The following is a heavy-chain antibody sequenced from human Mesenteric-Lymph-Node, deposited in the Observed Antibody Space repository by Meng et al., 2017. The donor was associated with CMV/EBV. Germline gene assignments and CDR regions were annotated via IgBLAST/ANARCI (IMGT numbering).Heavy chain of an antibody. D-gene: IGHD6-19*01. CDR2: IYHSGST. Sequence: GSLRLSCAVSGGSINSSNWWSWVRQPPGKGLEWIGEIYHSGSTNYNPSLKSRVTISVDKSKNQFSLKLSSVTAADTAVYYCARDKLGWGLGYWGQGTLVTVSS. J-gene: IGHJ4*02. CDR3: ARDKLGWGLGY. V-gene: IGHV4-4*02. CDR1: GGSINSSNW.